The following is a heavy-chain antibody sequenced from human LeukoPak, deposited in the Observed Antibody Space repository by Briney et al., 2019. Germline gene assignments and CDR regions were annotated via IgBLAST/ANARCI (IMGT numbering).Heavy chain of an antibody. CDR3: ARDPAYCGGETLTCGFDP. D-gene: IGHD2-21*01. Sequence: GGSLRLSCAASGFTFSSYAMSWFRQAPGKGLEWVSAISGSGGSTYYADSVKGRFTISKDNSKNTLYLQMNSLRAEDTALYYCARDPAYCGGETLTCGFDPWGQGTLVTVSS. V-gene: IGHV3-23*01. J-gene: IGHJ5*02. CDR1: GFTFSSYA. CDR2: ISGSGGST.